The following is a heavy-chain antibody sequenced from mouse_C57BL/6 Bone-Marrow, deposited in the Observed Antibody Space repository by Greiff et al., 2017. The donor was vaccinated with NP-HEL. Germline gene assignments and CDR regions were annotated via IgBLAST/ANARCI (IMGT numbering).Heavy chain of an antibody. CDR2: IWSGGST. CDR3: ARGTMVTTGAMDY. D-gene: IGHD2-2*01. CDR1: GFSLTRYG. V-gene: IGHV2-2*01. J-gene: IGHJ4*01. Sequence: QVQLKESGPGLVQPSQSLSITCTVSGFSLTRYGVHWVRQSPGKGLEWLGVIWSGGSTGYNAAFISRLSISKDNSKSQVFFKMNSLQADDTAIYYCARGTMVTTGAMDYWGQGTSVTVSS.